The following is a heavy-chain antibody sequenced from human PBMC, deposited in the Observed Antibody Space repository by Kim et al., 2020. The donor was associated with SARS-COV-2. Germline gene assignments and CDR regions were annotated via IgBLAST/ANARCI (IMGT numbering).Heavy chain of an antibody. CDR2: ISSSSSYT. D-gene: IGHD1-26*01. J-gene: IGHJ5*02. V-gene: IGHV3-11*05. Sequence: GGALRLSCAASGFTFSDYYMSWIRQAPGKGLEWVSYISSSSSYTNYADSVKGRFTISRDNAKNSLYLQMNSLRAEDTAVYYCARDQRSRWEGWFDPWGQGTLVTVSS. CDR1: GFTFSDYY. CDR3: ARDQRSRWEGWFDP.